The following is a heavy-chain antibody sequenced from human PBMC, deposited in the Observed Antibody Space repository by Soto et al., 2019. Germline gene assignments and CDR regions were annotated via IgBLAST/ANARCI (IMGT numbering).Heavy chain of an antibody. CDR3: ARVPPYGSGSYYNGIHAFDI. CDR2: INPNSGGT. V-gene: IGHV1-2*02. J-gene: IGHJ3*02. D-gene: IGHD3-10*01. CDR1: GYTFTGYY. Sequence: ASVKVSCKASGYTFTGYYMHWVRQAPGQGLEWMGWINPNSGGTNYAQKFQGRVTMTRDTSISTACMELSRLRSDDTAVYYCARVPPYGSGSYYNGIHAFDIWGQGTMVTVS.